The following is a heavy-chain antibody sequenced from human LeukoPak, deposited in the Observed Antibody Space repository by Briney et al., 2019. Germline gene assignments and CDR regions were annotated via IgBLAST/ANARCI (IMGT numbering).Heavy chain of an antibody. V-gene: IGHV1-69*05. CDR2: IMPLFGTA. CDR3: ARDVHGDYGSGWFDP. CDR1: GGTFNNSA. Sequence: ASVKVSCKTSGGTFNNSAISWVRQAPGQGLEWLGGIMPLFGTAGYAQKVQGRVTITKDESTRTVYLELTSLTSDDTAVYYCARDVHGDYGSGWFDPWGQGTLVSVSS. J-gene: IGHJ5*02. D-gene: IGHD4-17*01.